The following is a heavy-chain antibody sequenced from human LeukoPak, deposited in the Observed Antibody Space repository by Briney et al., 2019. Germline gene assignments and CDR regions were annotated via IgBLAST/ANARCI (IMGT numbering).Heavy chain of an antibody. CDR3: ARVGMKWELLDY. Sequence: GASVKVSCKASGYTFTGYYMHWVRQAPGQGLEWMGWINPNSGSTSYAQKFQGRVTMTRDMSTSTVYMELSSLRSEDTAVYYCARVGMKWELLDYWGQGTLVTVSS. CDR2: INPNSGST. J-gene: IGHJ4*02. V-gene: IGHV1-46*01. D-gene: IGHD1-26*01. CDR1: GYTFTGYY.